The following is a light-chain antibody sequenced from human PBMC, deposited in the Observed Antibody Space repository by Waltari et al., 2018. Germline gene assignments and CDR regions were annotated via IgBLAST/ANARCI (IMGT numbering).Light chain of an antibody. J-gene: IGKJ3*01. CDR1: QTLSSTY. CDR3: HQYGNSAPFT. Sequence: EIVLTQSPGTLSLSPGERATLSCRTSQTLSSTYLAWYQQKPGQAPRLLIYETSTRATGIPYRFSGSGSVTDFTLTISRLEPEDLAVYYCHQYGNSAPFTFGPGTKVDIK. V-gene: IGKV3-20*01. CDR2: ETS.